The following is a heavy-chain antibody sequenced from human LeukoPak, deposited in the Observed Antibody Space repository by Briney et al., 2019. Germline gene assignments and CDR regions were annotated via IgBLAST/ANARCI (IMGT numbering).Heavy chain of an antibody. D-gene: IGHD6-19*01. CDR3: ARDSPYSSGWGAFDI. J-gene: IGHJ3*02. CDR2: ISYDGSNK. Sequence: GGSLRVSCAASGFSFSSYTMHRVRQAPGKGLEWVAVISYDGSNKYYADSLKGRFTVSRDNSKNTLYLEMNSPRAEDTAVYYCARDSPYSSGWGAFDIWGQGTMVAVSS. V-gene: IGHV3-30*04. CDR1: GFSFSSYT.